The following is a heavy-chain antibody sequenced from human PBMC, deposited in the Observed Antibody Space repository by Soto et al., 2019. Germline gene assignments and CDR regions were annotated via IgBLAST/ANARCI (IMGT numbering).Heavy chain of an antibody. Sequence: ASVKVSCKASGYTITAHLLHWVRQAPGQGLEWMGWINAKSGGTDYAQKFQDRVTMSRDTSKNTLFLQMSSLKTEDTAVYYCVRAVTGSTLDYWGQGTLVTVSS. D-gene: IGHD2-21*02. CDR1: GYTITAHL. V-gene: IGHV1-2*02. CDR2: INAKSGGT. J-gene: IGHJ4*02. CDR3: VRAVTGSTLDY.